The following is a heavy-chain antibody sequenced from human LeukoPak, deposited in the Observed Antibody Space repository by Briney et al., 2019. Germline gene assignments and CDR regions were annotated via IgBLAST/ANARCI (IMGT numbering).Heavy chain of an antibody. Sequence: PGGSPRLSCAASGFSFSSFWMHWVRQAPGKGLVWVSRISSDGNYTSYADSVKGRFTISRDNAKNTLYLQMNSLRAEDTAVYYCARDPGYSYSGGLFDPWGQGTLVTVSS. D-gene: IGHD5-18*01. V-gene: IGHV3-74*01. CDR3: ARDPGYSYSGGLFDP. J-gene: IGHJ5*02. CDR2: ISSDGNYT. CDR1: GFSFSSFW.